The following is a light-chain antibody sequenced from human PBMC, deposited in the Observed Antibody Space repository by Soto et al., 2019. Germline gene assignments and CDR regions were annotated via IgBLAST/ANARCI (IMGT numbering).Light chain of an antibody. Sequence: DIQMTQSPSTLSASVGDRVTIACRASQSISIWLAWYQQKPGRAPKLLIYKASSLQSGVPSRFSGSGSETEFTLTISSLQPADFATYYCQQYDSDPPYTFGQGTKLEIK. CDR3: QQYDSDPPYT. J-gene: IGKJ2*01. V-gene: IGKV1-5*03. CDR1: QSISIW. CDR2: KAS.